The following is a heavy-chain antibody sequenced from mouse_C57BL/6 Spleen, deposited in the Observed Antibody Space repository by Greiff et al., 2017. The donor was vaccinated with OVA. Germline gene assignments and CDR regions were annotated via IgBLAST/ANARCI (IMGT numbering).Heavy chain of an antibody. Sequence: VQLQQPGAELVKPGASVKMSCKASGYTFTSYWITWVKQRPGQGLEWIGDIYPGSGSTNYNEKFKSKATLTVDTSSSTAYMQLSSLTSEDSAVYYCARNEGGYEAYFDYWGQGTTLTVSS. J-gene: IGHJ2*01. V-gene: IGHV1-55*01. CDR2: IYPGSGST. CDR3: ARNEGGYEAYFDY. CDR1: GYTFTSYW. D-gene: IGHD2-2*01.